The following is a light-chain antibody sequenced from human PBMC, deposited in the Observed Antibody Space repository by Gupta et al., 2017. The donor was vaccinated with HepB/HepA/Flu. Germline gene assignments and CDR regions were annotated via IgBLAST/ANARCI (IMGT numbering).Light chain of an antibody. Sequence: DIVMTQSPLSLPVTPGEPASISCRSSLSLLHSNGYNYLDWYLQKPGQSPQLLIYLGSNRASGVPDRFSGSGSGTDFTLKISRVEAEDVGVYYCRQALQTPLTFGGGTKVEIK. J-gene: IGKJ4*01. CDR2: LGS. V-gene: IGKV2-28*01. CDR3: RQALQTPLT. CDR1: LSLLHSNGYNY.